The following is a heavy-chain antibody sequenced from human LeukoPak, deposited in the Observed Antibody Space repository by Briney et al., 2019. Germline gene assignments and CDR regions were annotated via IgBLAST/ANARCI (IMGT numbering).Heavy chain of an antibody. CDR1: GFTFSSYA. Sequence: GGSLRLSCAASGFTFSSYAMHWVRQAPGKGLEWVAVISYDGSNKYYADSVKGRFTISRDNSKNTLYLQMNSLRVEDTALYYCAKQLGISNHFDSWGQGTLVTVSS. CDR2: ISYDGSNK. J-gene: IGHJ4*02. D-gene: IGHD7-27*01. V-gene: IGHV3-30*04. CDR3: AKQLGISNHFDS.